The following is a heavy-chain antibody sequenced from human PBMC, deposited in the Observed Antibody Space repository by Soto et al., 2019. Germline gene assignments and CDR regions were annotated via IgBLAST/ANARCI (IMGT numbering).Heavy chain of an antibody. CDR3: ANDMRSSQGGSYAAEL. D-gene: IGHD3-10*01. CDR2: ISWNSGNI. J-gene: IGHJ4*02. CDR1: GFFFEDYA. V-gene: IGHV3-9*01. Sequence: EVQLVESGGGLVQPGRSLRLSCAASGFFFEDYAMHWFRQAPGKGLVWVSGISWNSGNIGYADSAKGRFTISRDNAKNSLYLQMNSLRTEDTAFYFCANDMRSSQGGSYAAELWGQGTLVTVSS.